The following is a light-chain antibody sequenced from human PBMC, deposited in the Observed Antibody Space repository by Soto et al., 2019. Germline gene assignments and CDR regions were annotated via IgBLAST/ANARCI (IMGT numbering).Light chain of an antibody. Sequence: QSALTQPPSVSGSPGQSVTISCTGTSSDVGSYNRVSWYQQPPGTDPKLMIYEVSNRPSVVPDRFSGSKSGNTASLTISGLQAEDEADYYCSSYTSSSTYVFGTGTKLTVL. CDR1: SSDVGSYNR. J-gene: IGLJ1*01. CDR2: EVS. V-gene: IGLV2-18*02. CDR3: SSYTSSSTYV.